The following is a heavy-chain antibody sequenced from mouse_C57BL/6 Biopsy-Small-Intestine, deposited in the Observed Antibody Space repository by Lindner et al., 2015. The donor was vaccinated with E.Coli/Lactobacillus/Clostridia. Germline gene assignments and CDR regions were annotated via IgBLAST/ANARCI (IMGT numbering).Heavy chain of an antibody. D-gene: IGHD2-3*01. CDR1: GYAFSSSW. V-gene: IGHV1-82*01. CDR2: IYPGDGDT. CDR3: ARGKALYDGYLEDYYAMDY. Sequence: VQLQESGPELVKPGASVKISCKASGYAFSSSWMNWVKQRPGKGLEWIGRIYPGDGDTNYNGNFRGKATLTADKSSSTAYMQLSSLTSEDSAVYFCARGKALYDGYLEDYYAMDYVGSRNLSHRLL. J-gene: IGHJ4*01.